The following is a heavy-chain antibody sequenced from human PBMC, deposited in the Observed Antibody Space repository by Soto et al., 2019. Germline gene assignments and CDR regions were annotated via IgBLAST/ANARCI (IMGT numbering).Heavy chain of an antibody. J-gene: IGHJ5*02. CDR3: ARYGSGSSVWFDP. V-gene: IGHV4-59*01. D-gene: IGHD3-10*01. CDR2: IYYSGST. Sequence: QVQLQESGPGLVKPSETLSLTCTVSGGSISSYYWSWIRQPPGKGLEWIGYIYYSGSTNYNPSLTGRVTISVDTAKNQFSLKLSSVTAADTAVYYCARYGSGSSVWFDPWGQGTLVTVSS. CDR1: GGSISSYY.